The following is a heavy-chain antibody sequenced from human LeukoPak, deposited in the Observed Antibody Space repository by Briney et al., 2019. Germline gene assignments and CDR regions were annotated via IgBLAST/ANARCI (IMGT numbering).Heavy chain of an antibody. Sequence: SETLSLTCAVSGVSISGSYYYWGWIRQPPGKGLEWIGNIYYSGSTYYNPSLKSRVTISVDTSKNQFSLKLSSVTAADTAVYYCARDGIGGPVAPFDIWGQGTMVTVSS. D-gene: IGHD6-19*01. V-gene: IGHV4-39*07. J-gene: IGHJ3*02. CDR1: GVSISGSYYY. CDR3: ARDGIGGPVAPFDI. CDR2: IYYSGST.